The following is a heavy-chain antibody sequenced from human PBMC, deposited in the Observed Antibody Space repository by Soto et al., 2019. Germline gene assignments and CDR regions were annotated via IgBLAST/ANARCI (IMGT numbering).Heavy chain of an antibody. CDR1: GFTFSSYD. CDR3: ARAQTYGGTAIDY. CDR2: IGTAGDT. J-gene: IGHJ4*02. D-gene: IGHD2-15*01. Sequence: ESGGGLVQPGGSLRLSCAASGFTFSSYDMHWVRQATGKGLEWVSAIGTAGDTYYPGSVKGRFTISRENAKNSLYLQMNSLRAEDTAVYYCARAQTYGGTAIDYWGQGTLVTVSS. V-gene: IGHV3-13*01.